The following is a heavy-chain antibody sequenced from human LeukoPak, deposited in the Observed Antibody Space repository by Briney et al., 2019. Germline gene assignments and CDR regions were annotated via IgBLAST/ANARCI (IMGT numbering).Heavy chain of an antibody. V-gene: IGHV1-46*01. CDR3: ARDVGSRSYPFDY. J-gene: IGHJ4*02. CDR2: INPSSGST. Sequence: ASVKVSCKPSGYTFTSYYMHCVRQAPGQGREWMGSINPSSGSTSYAQKFQCRVTMDRDTSTSTVYMELSSVRSEDAAVYYCARDVGSRSYPFDYWGQGTLVTVSS. CDR1: GYTFTSYY. D-gene: IGHD3-10*01.